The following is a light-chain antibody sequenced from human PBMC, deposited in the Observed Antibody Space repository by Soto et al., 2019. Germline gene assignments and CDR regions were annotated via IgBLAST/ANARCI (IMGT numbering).Light chain of an antibody. CDR1: QGISNY. J-gene: IGKJ1*01. Sequence: IQVAQSPSSLSASVGDRVTITCRASQGISNYLAWYQQKPGKVPKLLIYAASTLQSGVPSRFSGSGSGTEFTLTISSLQSEDFAVYYCLQYNNWWTLGQGTKVDIK. CDR2: AAS. CDR3: LQYNNWWT. V-gene: IGKV1-27*01.